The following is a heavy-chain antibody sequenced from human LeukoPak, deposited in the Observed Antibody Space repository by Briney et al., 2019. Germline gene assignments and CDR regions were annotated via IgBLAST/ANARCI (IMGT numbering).Heavy chain of an antibody. J-gene: IGHJ4*02. CDR1: GGTFSSYA. Sequence: ASVKVSCKASGGTFSSYAISWVRQAPGQGLEWMGRIITIFGIANYAQKFQGRVTITADKSTSTAYMELSSLRSEDTAVCYCARAGGYSGYEFDYWGQGTLVTVSS. CDR3: ARAGGYSGYEFDY. V-gene: IGHV1-69*04. D-gene: IGHD5-12*01. CDR2: IITIFGIA.